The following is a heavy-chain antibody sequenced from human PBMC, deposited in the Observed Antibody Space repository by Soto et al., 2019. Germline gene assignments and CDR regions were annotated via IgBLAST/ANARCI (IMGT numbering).Heavy chain of an antibody. V-gene: IGHV4-59*01. D-gene: IGHD2-21*01. J-gene: IGHJ4*02. CDR1: GGSISSYY. Sequence: SETLSLTCTVSGGSISSYYWRWIRQPPGKGLEWIGYIYYSGGTNYNPSLKSRVTISVDTSKNQFSLKLSSVTAADTAVYYCATAKVPYYFDYWGQGTLVTVSS. CDR3: ATAKVPYYFDY. CDR2: IYYSGGT.